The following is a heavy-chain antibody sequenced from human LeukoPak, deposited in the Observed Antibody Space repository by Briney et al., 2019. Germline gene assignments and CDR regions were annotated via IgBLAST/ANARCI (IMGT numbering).Heavy chain of an antibody. CDR2: IYHSGST. J-gene: IGHJ4*02. D-gene: IGHD3-10*01. Sequence: SETLSLTCAVSGGSISSGGYPWSWLRQPPGKGLEWIGYIYHSGSTYYNPSLKSRVTISVDRSKNQFSLKLSSVTAADTAVYYCARSAGPNGELLDYWGQGTLVTVSS. V-gene: IGHV4-30-2*01. CDR3: ARSAGPNGELLDY. CDR1: GGSISSGGYP.